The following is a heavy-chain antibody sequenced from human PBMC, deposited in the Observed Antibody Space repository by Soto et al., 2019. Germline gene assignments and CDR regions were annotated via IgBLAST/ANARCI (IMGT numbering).Heavy chain of an antibody. CDR3: ARDRCSGGSCYADY. Sequence: ESGGGLVKPGGSLRLSCAASGFTFGSYSMNWVRQAPGKGLEWVSSISSSSSYIYYADSVKGRFTISRDNAKNSLYLQMNSLRAEDTAVYYCARDRCSGGSCYADYCGQGTLVTVSS. J-gene: IGHJ4*02. CDR2: ISSSSSYI. CDR1: GFTFGSYS. V-gene: IGHV3-21*01. D-gene: IGHD2-15*01.